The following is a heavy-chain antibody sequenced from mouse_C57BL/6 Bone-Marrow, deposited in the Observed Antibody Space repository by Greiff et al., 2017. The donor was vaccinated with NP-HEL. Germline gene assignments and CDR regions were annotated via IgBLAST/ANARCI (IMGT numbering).Heavy chain of an antibody. V-gene: IGHV1-19*01. J-gene: IGHJ3*01. CDR1: GYTFTDYY. Sequence: EVQLQQSGPVLVKPGASVKMSCKASGYTFTDYYMNWVKQSPGKSLEWIGVINPYNGGTSYNQKFKGKATLTVDKSSSTAYMELNSLTSEDSAVYYCASEAKFITTVVAPFAYWGQGTLVTVSA. CDR2: INPYNGGT. CDR3: ASEAKFITTVVAPFAY. D-gene: IGHD1-1*01.